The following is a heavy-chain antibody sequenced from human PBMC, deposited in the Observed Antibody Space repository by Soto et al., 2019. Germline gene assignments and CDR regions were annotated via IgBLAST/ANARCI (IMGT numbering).Heavy chain of an antibody. V-gene: IGHV4-34*01. CDR2: INHSGST. D-gene: IGHD3-10*01. Sequence: QVQLQQWGAGLLKPSETLSLTCAVYGGSFSGYYWSWIRQPPGKGLEWIGEINHSGSTNYNPSLKSRVTISVDTSKNQFSLKLSSVTAADTAVYYCARGFDGNGSGSYYINWFDPWGQGTLVTVSS. CDR1: GGSFSGYY. CDR3: ARGFDGNGSGSYYINWFDP. J-gene: IGHJ5*02.